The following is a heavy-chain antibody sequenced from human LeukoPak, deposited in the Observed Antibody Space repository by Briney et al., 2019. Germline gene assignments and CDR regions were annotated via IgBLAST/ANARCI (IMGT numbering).Heavy chain of an antibody. CDR1: GYTFTGYY. CDR2: INPNFGGT. Sequence: ASVKVSCKASGYTFTGYYMHWVRQAPGQGLEWMGWINPNFGGTKYAQKFQDRVTMTRDTSISTAYMELSRLTSDDTAVYYCAREGRGYSGYDSPFDYWGQGTLVTVSS. D-gene: IGHD5-12*01. V-gene: IGHV1-2*02. J-gene: IGHJ4*02. CDR3: AREGRGYSGYDSPFDY.